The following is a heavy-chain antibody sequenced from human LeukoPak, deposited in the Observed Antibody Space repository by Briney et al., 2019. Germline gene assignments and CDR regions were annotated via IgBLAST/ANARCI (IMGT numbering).Heavy chain of an antibody. D-gene: IGHD3-22*01. CDR3: AIPERNYYDSSGYPTYYFDY. CDR1: GGTFISYA. V-gene: IGHV1-69*13. Sequence: GASVKVSCKASGGTFISYAISWVRQAPGQGLEWMGGIIPIFGTANYAQKFQGRVTITADESTSTAHMELSSLRSEDTAVYYCAIPERNYYDSSGYPTYYFDYWGQGTLVTVSS. J-gene: IGHJ4*02. CDR2: IIPIFGTA.